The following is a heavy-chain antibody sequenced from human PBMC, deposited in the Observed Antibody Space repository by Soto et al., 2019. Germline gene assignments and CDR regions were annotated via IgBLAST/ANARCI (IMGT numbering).Heavy chain of an antibody. D-gene: IGHD3-22*01. V-gene: IGHV3-23*01. Sequence: GASVKVSCKASGGTFSSYAMNWVRQAPGKGLEWASGISDSGDRTYYADSVKGRFTISRDNSKNTLYLQMNSLRADDTAVYYCAKGPQSFYYDSSGNNEDYWGQGTLVTVSS. CDR3: AKGPQSFYYDSSGNNEDY. J-gene: IGHJ4*02. CDR1: GGTFSSYA. CDR2: ISDSGDRT.